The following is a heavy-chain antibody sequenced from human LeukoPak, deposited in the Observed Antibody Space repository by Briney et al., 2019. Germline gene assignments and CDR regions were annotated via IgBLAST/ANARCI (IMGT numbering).Heavy chain of an antibody. Sequence: GGSLRLSWAASGFTFSSYWIHWVRQAPGKGLAWVSRIDNERTDTIDAQSVKGRFTLSRDNAKKTVYLQMNSLRTEDTAVYYCVRGGFHHGFDIWGQGTMGSVS. CDR3: VRGGFHHGFDI. V-gene: IGHV3-74*01. D-gene: IGHD1-14*01. J-gene: IGHJ3*02. CDR1: GFTFSSYW. CDR2: IDNERTDT.